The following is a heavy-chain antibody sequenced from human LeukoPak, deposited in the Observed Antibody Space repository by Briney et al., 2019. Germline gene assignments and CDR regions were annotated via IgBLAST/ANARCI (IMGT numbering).Heavy chain of an antibody. CDR1: GFTFNSYA. CDR3: ARDNDWAYYDSSVHTSVFVP. V-gene: IGHV3-30*01. Sequence: PGGSLRLSCAASGFTFNSYAMHWVRQAPGKGLEWVAVISYGGSNKYYADSVKGRFTISRDNSKNTLYLQMNSLRAEDRAVYYCARDNDWAYYDSSVHTSVFVPCGQRAPVTVAS. D-gene: IGHD3-22*01. CDR2: ISYGGSNK. J-gene: IGHJ5*02.